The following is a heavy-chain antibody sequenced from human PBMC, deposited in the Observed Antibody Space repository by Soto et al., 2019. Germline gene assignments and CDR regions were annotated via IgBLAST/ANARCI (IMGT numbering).Heavy chain of an antibody. CDR2: INPSGGST. D-gene: IGHD3-10*01. CDR1: GYTFTSYY. CDR3: ARSITMVSSGYYYYYMDV. V-gene: IGHV1-46*01. Sequence: GASVKVSCKASGYTFTSYYMHWVRQAPGQGLEWMGIINPSGGSTSYAQKFQGRVAMTRDTSTSTVYMELSSLRSEDTAVYYCARSITMVSSGYYYYYMDVWGKGTTLTVSS. J-gene: IGHJ6*03.